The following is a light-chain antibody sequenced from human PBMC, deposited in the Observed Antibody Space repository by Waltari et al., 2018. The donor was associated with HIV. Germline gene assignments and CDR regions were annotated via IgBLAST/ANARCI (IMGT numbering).Light chain of an antibody. CDR2: EGN. V-gene: IGLV2-23*01. CDR3: CSYAVNTRGVV. Sequence: QSALTQPASVSGSPGQSITISCTGTGSDVGTYNLVSWSQQHPGKAPKLMIYEGNKRPSGVSNRFSGSKSDNTASLTVSGLQAEDEADYFCCSYAVNTRGVVFGGGTKLTVL. CDR1: GSDVGTYNL. J-gene: IGLJ2*01.